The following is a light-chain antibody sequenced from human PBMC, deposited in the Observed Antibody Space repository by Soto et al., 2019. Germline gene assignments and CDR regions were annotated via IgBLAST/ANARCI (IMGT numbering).Light chain of an antibody. CDR1: QAVSIW. CDR3: QQASSLPHS. Sequence: DIQMTQSPSSVPASVGDRVTITCRASQAVSIWLAWYQQKPGQVPRLLIYGASTLQSGVPSRFSGRGSGTDFTLTISSLQAEDFATYYCQQASSLPHSFGRATKLEIK. J-gene: IGKJ2*01. CDR2: GAS. V-gene: IGKV1-12*01.